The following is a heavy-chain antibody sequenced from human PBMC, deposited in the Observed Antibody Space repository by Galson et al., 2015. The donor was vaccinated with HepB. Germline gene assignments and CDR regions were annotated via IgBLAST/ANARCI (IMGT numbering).Heavy chain of an antibody. V-gene: IGHV7-4-1*02. CDR3: ARLYRAASNYYYYYMDV. CDR2: INTNTGNP. J-gene: IGHJ6*03. CDR1: GYTFTSYA. D-gene: IGHD2-2*02. Sequence: SVKVSCKASGYTFTSYAMNWVRQAPGQGLEWMGWINTNTGNPTYAQGFTGRFVSSLDTSVSTAYLQISSLKAEDTAVYYCARLYRAASNYYYYYMDVWGKGTTVTVSS.